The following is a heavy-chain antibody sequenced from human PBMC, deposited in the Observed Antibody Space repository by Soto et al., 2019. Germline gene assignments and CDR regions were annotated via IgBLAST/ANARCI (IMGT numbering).Heavy chain of an antibody. J-gene: IGHJ4*02. D-gene: IGHD4-4*01. CDR1: GFTLGSYA. V-gene: IGHV3-23*01. CDR3: AREESTNYAFDY. CDR2: INGGGYST. Sequence: EVQLLESGGGLVQPGGSLRLSCAASGFTLGSYAMSWVRQARGKGLEWVSAINGGGYSTYYAGSVKGRFTISRDNSRDTLYLQMNSLRAEDTAVYYCAREESTNYAFDYWGQGTLVTVSS.